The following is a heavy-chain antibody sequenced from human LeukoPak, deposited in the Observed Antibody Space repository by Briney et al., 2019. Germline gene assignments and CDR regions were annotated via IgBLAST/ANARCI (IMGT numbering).Heavy chain of an antibody. D-gene: IGHD6-19*01. CDR3: ARGSGWYVLRGFDP. CDR1: GYTFTSYD. V-gene: IGHV1-8*03. J-gene: IGHJ5*02. Sequence: GASVKVSCKASGYTFTSYDINWVRQATGQGLEWMGWMNPNSGNTGYAQKFQGRVTITRNTSISTAYMELSSLRSEDTAVYYCARGSGWYVLRGFDPWGQGTLVTVSS. CDR2: MNPNSGNT.